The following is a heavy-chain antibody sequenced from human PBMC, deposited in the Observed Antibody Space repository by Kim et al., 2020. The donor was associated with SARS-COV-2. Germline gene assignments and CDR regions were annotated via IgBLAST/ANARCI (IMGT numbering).Heavy chain of an antibody. D-gene: IGHD3-10*01. CDR3: AKVHAPKILLLFGELAFYY. J-gene: IGHJ4*02. CDR1: GFSFSSYA. V-gene: IGHV3-23*01. Sequence: GGSLRLSCAASGFSFSSYAMSWVRQAPGKGLEWVSAICGRGGRTYYADSLKGRFTISRDNSKNTLYLQMNSLRAEDTAVYYCAKVHAPKILLLFGELAFYYWGQRALVTVSP. CDR2: ICGRGGRT.